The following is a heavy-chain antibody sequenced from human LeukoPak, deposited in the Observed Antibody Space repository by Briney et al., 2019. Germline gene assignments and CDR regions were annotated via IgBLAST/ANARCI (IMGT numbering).Heavy chain of an antibody. CDR2: INSDGSSI. J-gene: IGHJ4*02. V-gene: IGHV3-74*01. CDR1: GFTLSSYW. Sequence: GGSLRLSCAASGFTLSSYWMHWVRQAPGKGLVWVSRINSDGSSISYADSVKGRFTISRDNAKNTLYLQMNSLRAEDTAVYYCAVVVVTAIHAYWGQGTLVTVSS. CDR3: AVVVVTAIHAY. D-gene: IGHD2-21*02.